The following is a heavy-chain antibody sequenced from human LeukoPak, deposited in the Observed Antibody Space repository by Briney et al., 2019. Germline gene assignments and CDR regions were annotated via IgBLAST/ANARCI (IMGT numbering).Heavy chain of an antibody. V-gene: IGHV4-34*01. CDR3: AIGIAAASDY. CDR1: GGSFSGYY. CDR2: INHSGST. D-gene: IGHD6-13*01. Sequence: PSETLSLTCAVYGGSFSGYYWSWIRQPPGKGLEWIGEINHSGSTNYNPSLKSRVTISVDTSKNQFSLKLSSVTAADTAVYYCAIGIAAASDYWGQGTLVTVSP. J-gene: IGHJ4*02.